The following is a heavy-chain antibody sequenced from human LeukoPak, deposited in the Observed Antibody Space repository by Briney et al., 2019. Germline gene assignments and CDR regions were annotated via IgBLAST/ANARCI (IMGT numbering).Heavy chain of an antibody. CDR2: IDPSDSYI. CDR3: ARQPRGTVVFDY. J-gene: IGHJ4*02. V-gene: IGHV5-10-1*01. CDR1: GYSYTNCW. D-gene: IGHD4-23*01. Sequence: PGESLKISCKGSGYSYTNCWISWVRQMPGKGLEWMGRIDPSDSYINHSPSFQGHVSISADKSVSTAYLQWSSLKASDSAMYYCARQPRGTVVFDYWGQGTLVTVSS.